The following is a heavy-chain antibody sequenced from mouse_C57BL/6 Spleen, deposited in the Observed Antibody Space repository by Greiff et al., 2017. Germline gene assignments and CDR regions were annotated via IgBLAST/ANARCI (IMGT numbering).Heavy chain of an antibody. V-gene: IGHV1-52*01. CDR2: INPSDSET. J-gene: IGHJ1*03. D-gene: IGHD1-3*01. Sequence: QVQLQQPGAELVRPGASVKLSCKASGYTFTSYWMHWVKQKPIQGLEWIGNINPSDSETHYNQKFKDKATLTVDKSSSTAYMLLSSLTSEDSAVYYCGGRRSVTFWYFDVWGTGTTVTVSS. CDR3: GGRRSVTFWYFDV. CDR1: GYTFTSYW.